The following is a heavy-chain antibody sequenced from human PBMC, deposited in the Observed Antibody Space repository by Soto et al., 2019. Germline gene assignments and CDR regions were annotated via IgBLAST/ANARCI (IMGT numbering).Heavy chain of an antibody. Sequence: QVQLVESGGGLVQPGGSLRLSCAASGFTFSDYYMSWIRQAPGKGLEGVSYISSSSSYTNYADAVKGRFTISRDNAKNSLYLQMNSLRAEDTAVYYCARVIHSRQYKGWFDPWGREPWSPSPQ. CDR2: ISSSSSYT. D-gene: IGHD1-20*01. CDR1: GFTFSDYY. CDR3: ARVIHSRQYKGWFDP. J-gene: IGHJ5*02. V-gene: IGHV3-11*06.